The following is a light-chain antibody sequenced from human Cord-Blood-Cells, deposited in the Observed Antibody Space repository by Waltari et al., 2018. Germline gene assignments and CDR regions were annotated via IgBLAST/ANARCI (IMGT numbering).Light chain of an antibody. CDR1: SSDVGGYNS. CDR2: EVS. CDR3: SSYTSSSTLSVV. V-gene: IGLV2-14*01. Sequence: QSALTPPASVSGSPGQSITISCPGTSSDVGGYNSVSWYQQHPGKAPKLMIYEVSNRPSGVSNRVSGSKSGNTASLTISGLQAEDEADYYCSSYTSSSTLSVVFGGGTKLTVL. J-gene: IGLJ2*01.